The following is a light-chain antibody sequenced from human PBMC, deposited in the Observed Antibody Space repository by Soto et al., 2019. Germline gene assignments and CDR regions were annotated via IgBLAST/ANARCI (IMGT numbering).Light chain of an antibody. CDR2: EGS. Sequence: QSALTQPASVSGSPGQSITISCTGTSSDVGSYNLVSWYQQHPGKAPKLMNYEGSKRPSGVSNLFSASKSGNTASLTISGLQAEDEADEYCCSYAGSSTFVFGTGTKVTVL. J-gene: IGLJ1*01. V-gene: IGLV2-23*01. CDR1: SSDVGSYNL. CDR3: CSYAGSSTFV.